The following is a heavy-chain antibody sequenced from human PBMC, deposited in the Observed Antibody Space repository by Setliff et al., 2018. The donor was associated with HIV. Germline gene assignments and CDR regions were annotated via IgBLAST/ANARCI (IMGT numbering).Heavy chain of an antibody. Sequence: PSETLSLTCSVSGGSISSGAYYWSWIRQHPGKGLEWIGYIYYSGNTFYNPSLNSRVTISVATSKNQFSLKLSSVTAADTAVYYRARDGTGLSVGAFDIWGQGTMVTVSS. D-gene: IGHD3-16*01. V-gene: IGHV4-31*02. CDR1: GGSISSGAYY. CDR2: IYYSGNT. J-gene: IGHJ3*02. CDR3: ARDGTGLSVGAFDI.